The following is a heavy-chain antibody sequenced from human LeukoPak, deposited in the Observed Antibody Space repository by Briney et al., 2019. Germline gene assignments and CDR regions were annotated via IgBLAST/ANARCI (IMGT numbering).Heavy chain of an antibody. CDR3: ARVDDRNYYYYFDY. Sequence: SETLSRTCTVSGGSISSYYWNWIRQPAGKGLEWIGRIYNRGSTNYNPSLKSRVTMSVDTSKNQFSLKLTSVTAADTAVYYCARVDDRNYYYYFDYWGQGTLVTVSS. CDR2: IYNRGST. V-gene: IGHV4-4*07. CDR1: GGSISSYY. J-gene: IGHJ4*02. D-gene: IGHD3-22*01.